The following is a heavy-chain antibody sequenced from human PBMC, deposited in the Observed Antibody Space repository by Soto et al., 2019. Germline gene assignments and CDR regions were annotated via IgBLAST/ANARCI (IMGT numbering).Heavy chain of an antibody. CDR2: IIPIFGTA. V-gene: IGHV1-69*01. CDR1: GGTFSSYA. CDR3: ARRGYCSSTSCYSHYYYGMDV. D-gene: IGHD2-2*02. J-gene: IGHJ6*02. Sequence: QVQLVQSGAEVKKPGSSVKVSCKASGGTFSSYAISWVRQAPGQGLEWMGGIIPIFGTANYAQKFQGRVTITADEATSTAYMELSSLRSEDTAVYYCARRGYCSSTSCYSHYYYGMDVWCQGTTVTVSS.